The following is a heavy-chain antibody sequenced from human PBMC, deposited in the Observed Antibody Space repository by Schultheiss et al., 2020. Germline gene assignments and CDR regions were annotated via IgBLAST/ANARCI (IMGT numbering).Heavy chain of an antibody. CDR2: IYTSGST. CDR1: GGSISSYY. Sequence: SETLSLTCTVSGGSISSYYWSWIRQPAGKGLEWIGRIYTSGSTNYNPSLKSRVTMSVDTSKNQFSLKLSSVTAADTAVYYCARLGDDFWSSDWFDPWGQGILVNVSS. D-gene: IGHD3-3*01. V-gene: IGHV4-4*07. J-gene: IGHJ5*02. CDR3: ARLGDDFWSSDWFDP.